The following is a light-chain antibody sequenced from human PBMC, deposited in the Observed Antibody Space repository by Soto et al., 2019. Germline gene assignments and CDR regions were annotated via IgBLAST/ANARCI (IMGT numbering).Light chain of an antibody. CDR1: QSVSSY. CDR3: QQRSNWRT. Sequence: EIVLTQSPATLSLSPGERATLSCRASQSVSSYLAWYQQKPGQAPRLLIYGASNRATGIPARFSGSGSGTDFTLTISSLEPEDFAVYYCQQRSNWRTFGQGTKVDIK. J-gene: IGKJ1*01. CDR2: GAS. V-gene: IGKV3-11*01.